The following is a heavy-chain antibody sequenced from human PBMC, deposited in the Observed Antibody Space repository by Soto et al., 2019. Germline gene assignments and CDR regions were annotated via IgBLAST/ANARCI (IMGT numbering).Heavy chain of an antibody. D-gene: IGHD6-19*01. V-gene: IGHV3-48*02. CDR3: ATSGSSGWDFDY. Sequence: EVQLVESGGGLIQPGGSLRLSCATSGFVCSSYSMNWARQAPGKGLEWVSYISGSRSRSGYSIYYADSVKGRFTISRDNAKDSLYLQMNSLRDEDTAVYYCATSGSSGWDFDYWGQGTLVTVSS. CDR2: ISGSRSRSGYSI. J-gene: IGHJ4*02. CDR1: GFVCSSYS.